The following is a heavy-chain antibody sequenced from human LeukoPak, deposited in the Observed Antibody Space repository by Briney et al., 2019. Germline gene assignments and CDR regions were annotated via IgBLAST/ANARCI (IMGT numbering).Heavy chain of an antibody. CDR3: VPLPIAVAGTHLLDY. CDR1: GFTLTTYA. D-gene: IGHD6-19*01. V-gene: IGHV3-64D*09. CDR2: ISSYGGST. J-gene: IGHJ4*02. Sequence: GGSLTLSCSASGFTLTTYAMHWVRQAPGKGLKCVSAISSYGGSTSYAHSVKGRFTISRDNSKNTLYLQMSSLRAEDTAVYYCVPLPIAVAGTHLLDYWGQGTLVTVSS.